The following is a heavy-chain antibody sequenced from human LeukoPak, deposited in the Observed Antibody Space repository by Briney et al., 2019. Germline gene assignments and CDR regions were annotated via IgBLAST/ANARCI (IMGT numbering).Heavy chain of an antibody. D-gene: IGHD1-7*01. CDR2: INWNGGST. CDR3: ARDDSSITGTKRH. CDR1: GFTFDKYG. Sequence: GGSLRLSCAASGFTFDKYGMSWVRQAPGKGLEWVSGINWNGGSTGYADSAKGRFTISRDNAKNSLYLQMNSLRAEDTALYYCARDDSSITGTKRHWGQGTLVTVSS. V-gene: IGHV3-20*04. J-gene: IGHJ4*02.